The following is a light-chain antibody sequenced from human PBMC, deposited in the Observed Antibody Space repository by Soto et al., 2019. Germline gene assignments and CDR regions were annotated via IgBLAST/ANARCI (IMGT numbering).Light chain of an antibody. Sequence: DIQMTQSPSTLSASVGDRVTITCRASQNISRLAWYQQKPGKAPKLLVFDASRLQSGVPSRFSGSGSGAEFTLTISSLQPDDFATYYCQQYNSYWTFGQGTKVDIK. CDR1: QNISR. CDR3: QQYNSYWT. J-gene: IGKJ1*01. V-gene: IGKV1-5*01. CDR2: DAS.